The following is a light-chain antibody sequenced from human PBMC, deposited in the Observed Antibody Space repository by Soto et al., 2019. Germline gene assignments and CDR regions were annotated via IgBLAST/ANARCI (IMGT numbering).Light chain of an antibody. Sequence: QSVLTQPPSVSEAPRQRVTISCSGSSSNIGNNAVNWYQQLPGKAPKLLIYYDDLLPSGVSDRFSGSKSGTSASLAISGLQSEDEADYHCAAWDDSLNGPGYVFGTGTKVTV. J-gene: IGLJ1*01. V-gene: IGLV1-36*01. CDR1: SSNIGNNA. CDR2: YDD. CDR3: AAWDDSLNGPGYV.